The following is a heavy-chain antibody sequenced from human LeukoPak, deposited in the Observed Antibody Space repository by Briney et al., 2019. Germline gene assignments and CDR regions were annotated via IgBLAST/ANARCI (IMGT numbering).Heavy chain of an antibody. Sequence: GASVKVSCKVSGYTLTELSMHWVRQAPGKGLEWMGGLDPEDGETIYAQKFQGRVTMTEDTSTDTAYMELSSLRSEDTAVYYCATWSDSSGWPMFDYWGQGTLVTVSS. D-gene: IGHD6-19*01. J-gene: IGHJ4*02. CDR1: GYTLTELS. CDR2: LDPEDGET. V-gene: IGHV1-24*01. CDR3: ATWSDSSGWPMFDY.